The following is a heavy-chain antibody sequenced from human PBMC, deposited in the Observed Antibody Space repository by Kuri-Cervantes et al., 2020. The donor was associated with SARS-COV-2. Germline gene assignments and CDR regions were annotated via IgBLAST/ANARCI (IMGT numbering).Heavy chain of an antibody. CDR1: GFTFSSYA. CDR3: ASYPSYDYGGYVAVYYFDY. V-gene: IGHV3-23*01. D-gene: IGHD4-17*01. J-gene: IGHJ4*02. CDR2: ISGSGGRK. Sequence: GGSLRLSCAASGFTFSSYAMSWVRQAPGKGLEWVSAISGSGGRKYYAGSVKGRFTISRDNSKNTLYLQMNSLRVEDTAVYYCASYPSYDYGGYVAVYYFDYWGQGTLVTVSS.